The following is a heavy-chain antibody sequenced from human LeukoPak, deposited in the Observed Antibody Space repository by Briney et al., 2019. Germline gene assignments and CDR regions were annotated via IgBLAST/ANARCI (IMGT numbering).Heavy chain of an antibody. D-gene: IGHD1-14*01. V-gene: IGHV1-69*13. Sequence: GASVKVSCKASGGTFSSYAISWVRQAPGQGLEWMGGIIPIFGTANYAQKFQGRVTVTADESTGTVYMEVRNLRSDDTAVYYCGRLPEATHYLYMDVWGKGTTVTVSS. J-gene: IGHJ6*03. CDR3: GRLPEATHYLYMDV. CDR2: IIPIFGTA. CDR1: GGTFSSYA.